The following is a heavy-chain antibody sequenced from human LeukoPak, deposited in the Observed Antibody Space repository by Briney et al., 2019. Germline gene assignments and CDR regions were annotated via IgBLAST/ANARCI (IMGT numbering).Heavy chain of an antibody. CDR2: VNPNSGGT. V-gene: IGHV1-2*02. Sequence: ASVKVSCKASGYTVTGYYMHWVRQAPGQGLEWMGWVNPNSGGTNYAQKFQGRVTMTRDTSISTAYMELSRLRSDDTAVYYCARDSSSGWPTTVDYWGQGTLVTVSS. J-gene: IGHJ4*02. CDR1: GYTVTGYY. D-gene: IGHD6-19*01. CDR3: ARDSSSGWPTTVDY.